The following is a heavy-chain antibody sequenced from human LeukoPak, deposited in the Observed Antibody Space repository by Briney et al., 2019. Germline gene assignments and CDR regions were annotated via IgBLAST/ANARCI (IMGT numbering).Heavy chain of an antibody. CDR2: IWYDGSNK. D-gene: IGHD4-17*01. CDR3: ARKPLSYSDYEVDY. V-gene: IGHV3-33*01. Sequence: GGSLRLSCAASGFTFSSYGMHWVRQAPGRGLEWVAVIWYDGSNKYYADSVKGRFTISRDNSKNTLYLQMNSLRAEDTAVYYCARKPLSYSDYEVDYWGQGTLVTVSS. CDR1: GFTFSSYG. J-gene: IGHJ4*02.